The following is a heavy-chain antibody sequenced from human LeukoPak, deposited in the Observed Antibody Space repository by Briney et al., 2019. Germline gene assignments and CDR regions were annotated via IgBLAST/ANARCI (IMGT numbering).Heavy chain of an antibody. D-gene: IGHD3-10*01. V-gene: IGHV4-4*07. J-gene: IGHJ5*02. CDR3: ARDSGTTGEVKFDP. CDR2: IYGSGST. CDR1: GGSIRSY. Sequence: PSETLSLACTVSGGSIRSYWSWIRQPAGKALEWIGRIYGSGSTDYNPSLKSRVTMSIDTSKNQFSLNLISVTAADTAVYYCARDSGTTGEVKFDPWGQGTLVTVSS.